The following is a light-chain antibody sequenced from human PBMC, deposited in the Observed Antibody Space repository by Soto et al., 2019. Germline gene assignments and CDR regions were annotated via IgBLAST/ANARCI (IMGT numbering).Light chain of an antibody. CDR2: DAS. V-gene: IGKV3-11*01. CDR1: QSFSSS. Sequence: EIVLTQSPATLSLSPGERATLSCRASQSFSSSLAWYQQKPGQAPRLLIYDASNRATGIPARFSGSGSGTDFTLTISSLEPEDFAVYYGQQRSNWPLTFGGGTKVEIK. J-gene: IGKJ4*01. CDR3: QQRSNWPLT.